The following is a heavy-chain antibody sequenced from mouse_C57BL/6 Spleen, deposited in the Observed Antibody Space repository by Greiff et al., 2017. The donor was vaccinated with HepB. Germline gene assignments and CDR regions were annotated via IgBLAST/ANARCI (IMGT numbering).Heavy chain of an antibody. CDR2: IWRGGST. V-gene: IGHV2-5*01. CDR3: AKSLYGEGDMDD. Sequence: VQLQQSGPGLVQPSQSLSITCTVSGFSLTSYGVHWVRQSPGKGLEWLGVIWRGGSTDYNAAFMSRLSITKDNTKSQVIFKRNSLQADDTAIYYCAKSLYGEGDMDDWGQGTSVTVAS. D-gene: IGHD1-1*01. CDR1: GFSLTSYG. J-gene: IGHJ4*01.